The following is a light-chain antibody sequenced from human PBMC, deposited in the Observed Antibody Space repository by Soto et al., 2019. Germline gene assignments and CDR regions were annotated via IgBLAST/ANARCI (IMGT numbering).Light chain of an antibody. CDR3: LQDYNYPLT. V-gene: IGKV3-11*01. CDR2: GAS. J-gene: IGKJ4*01. Sequence: DIVLTQSPATLSLSPGERATLSCRASQFVGRSLAWYQQKPGQAPRLPICGASSRATGIPDRFSGSGSGTEFTLTISSLQPEDFATYYCLQDYNYPLTFGGGTKVDIK. CDR1: QFVGRS.